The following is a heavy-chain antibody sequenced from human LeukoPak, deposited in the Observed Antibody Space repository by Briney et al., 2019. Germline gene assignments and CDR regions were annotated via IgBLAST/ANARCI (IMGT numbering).Heavy chain of an antibody. J-gene: IGHJ4*02. CDR2: IAHDGSEK. Sequence: GGSLSLSCAASGFSFSDYWMGWVRQAPGKGLEWVANIAHDGSEKKYVDSVKGHFTISRDNAKNTLYLQVNSLRDEDTAVYYCARPSQYSGSYFDSWGQGTLVTVSS. V-gene: IGHV3-7*01. D-gene: IGHD1-26*01. CDR3: ARPSQYSGSYFDS. CDR1: GFSFSDYW.